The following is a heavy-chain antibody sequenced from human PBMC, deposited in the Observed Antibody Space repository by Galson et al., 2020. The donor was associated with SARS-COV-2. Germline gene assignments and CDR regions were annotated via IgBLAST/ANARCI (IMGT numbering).Heavy chain of an antibody. Sequence: GGSLRLSCAASGFPFSTYAMHWVRQAPGKGLEWVAAISYDGSYKHDVDSLKGRFTISRDNSKNTLYLQMNSLRPEDTAVYYCARDISVAAFDSWGQGTLVTVSS. CDR1: GFPFSTYA. J-gene: IGHJ4*02. V-gene: IGHV3-30*01. CDR3: ARDISVAAFDS. D-gene: IGHD6-19*01. CDR2: ISYDGSYK.